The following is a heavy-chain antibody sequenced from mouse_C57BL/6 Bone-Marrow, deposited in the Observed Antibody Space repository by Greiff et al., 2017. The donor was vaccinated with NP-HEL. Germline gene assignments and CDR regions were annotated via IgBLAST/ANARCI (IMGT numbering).Heavy chain of an antibody. V-gene: IGHV1-75*01. J-gene: IGHJ1*03. D-gene: IGHD1-1*01. CDR2: IFPGSGST. CDR1: GYTFTDYY. CDR3: ASKTVVATSRYFDV. Sequence: VQLQQSGPELVKPGASVKISCKASGYTFTDYYINWVKQRPGQGLEWIGWIFPGSGSTYYNEKFKGKATLTVDKSSSTAYMLLSSLTSEDSAVYFCASKTVVATSRYFDVWGTGTTVTVSS.